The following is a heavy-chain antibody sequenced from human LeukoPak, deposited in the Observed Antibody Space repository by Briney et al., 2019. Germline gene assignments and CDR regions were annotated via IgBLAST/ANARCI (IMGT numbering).Heavy chain of an antibody. V-gene: IGHV4-31*03. D-gene: IGHD5-18*01. CDR1: GGSISSGGYY. CDR3: ARQTAKNVDTARFDS. CDR2: IYYSGST. J-gene: IGHJ4*02. Sequence: SQTLSLTCTVSGGSISSGGYYWSWIRQHPGKGLEWIGYIYYSGSTYYNPSLNSRVNISLDTAKNQFSLRLSSVTAADTAVYYCARQTAKNVDTARFDSWGQGTLVTVSS.